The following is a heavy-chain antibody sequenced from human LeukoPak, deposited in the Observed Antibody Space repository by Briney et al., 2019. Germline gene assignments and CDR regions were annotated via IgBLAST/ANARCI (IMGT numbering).Heavy chain of an antibody. CDR2: VYYSGST. D-gene: IGHD3-10*01. CDR3: ARLGRLMVRGVYPIYYYYMDV. J-gene: IGHJ6*03. V-gene: IGHV4-59*12. Sequence: SETLSLTCTVSGGSISSYHWSWIRQPPGKGLEWIGYVYYSGSTNYNPSLKSRVTISVDTSKNQFSLKLSSVTAADTAVYYCARLGRLMVRGVYPIYYYYMDVWGKGTTVTISS. CDR1: GGSISSYH.